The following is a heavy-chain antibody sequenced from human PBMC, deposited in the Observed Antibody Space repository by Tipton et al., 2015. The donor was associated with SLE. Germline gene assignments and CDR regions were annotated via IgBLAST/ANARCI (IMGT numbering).Heavy chain of an antibody. J-gene: IGHJ4*02. Sequence: TLSLTCAVSGYSISSGYYWGWIRQPPGKGLEWIGHIYTSGSTNYNPSLKSRVTISVDTSKNQFSLKLSSVTAADTAVYYCASDSSSWLGGYWGQGTLVTVSS. CDR2: IYTSGST. D-gene: IGHD6-13*01. V-gene: IGHV4-38-2*01. CDR1: GYSISSGYY. CDR3: ASDSSSWLGGY.